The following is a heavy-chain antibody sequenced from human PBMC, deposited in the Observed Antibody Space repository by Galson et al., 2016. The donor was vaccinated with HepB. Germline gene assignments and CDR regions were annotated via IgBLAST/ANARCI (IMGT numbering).Heavy chain of an antibody. V-gene: IGHV2-70*13. CDR2: IDWDEAK. Sequence: PALVKPPQTLTLTCTFSGFALSTSGMCVSWIRQPPGKALEWLAFIDWDEAKYYNTSLKTRLTILKDTSKNQVVLTMTNMDPVDTATYYCARLRSDRYYYYGMDVWGQGTTVTVSS. J-gene: IGHJ6*02. CDR1: GFALSTSGMC. CDR3: ARLRSDRYYYYGMDV.